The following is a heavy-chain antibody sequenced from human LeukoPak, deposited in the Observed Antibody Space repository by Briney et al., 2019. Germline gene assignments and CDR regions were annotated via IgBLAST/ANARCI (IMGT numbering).Heavy chain of an antibody. V-gene: IGHV4-30-2*01. D-gene: IGHD3-3*01. CDR2: IYHSGST. CDR3: ARDNPTRLYDFWSGYYGDAFDI. CDR1: GGSISSGGYY. Sequence: SQTLSLTCTVSGGSISSGGYYWSWIRQPPGKGLEWIGYIYHSGSTYYNPSLKSRVTISVDRSKNQFSLKLSSVTAADTAVYYCARDNPTRLYDFWSGYYGDAFDIWGQGTMVTVSS. J-gene: IGHJ3*02.